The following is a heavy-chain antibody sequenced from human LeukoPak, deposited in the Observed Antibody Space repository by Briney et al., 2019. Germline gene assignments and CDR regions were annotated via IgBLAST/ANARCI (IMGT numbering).Heavy chain of an antibody. D-gene: IGHD1-26*01. CDR2: ISSSGSTI. Sequence: GGSLRLSCAASGFTFSSYEMNWVRQAPGKGLEWVSYISSSGSTIYYADSVKGRFTTSRDNAKNSLYLQMNSLRAEDTAVYYCARDGGIEDGMDVWGQGTTVTVSS. CDR1: GFTFSSYE. CDR3: ARDGGIEDGMDV. V-gene: IGHV3-48*03. J-gene: IGHJ6*02.